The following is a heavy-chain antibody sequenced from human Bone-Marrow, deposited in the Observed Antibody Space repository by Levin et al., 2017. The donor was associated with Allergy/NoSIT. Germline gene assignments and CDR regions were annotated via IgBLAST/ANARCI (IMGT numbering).Heavy chain of an antibody. J-gene: IGHJ6*02. CDR2: ISSTSSYM. D-gene: IGHD2-2*01. V-gene: IGHV3-21*01. CDR3: TRGSYCTTTSCTNPDYYGMDV. CDR1: GFTFSNYN. Sequence: PGGSLRLSCAASGFTFSNYNMNWVRQAPGKGLEWVSFISSTSSYMYYSDSVKGRFTISRDNAKNSLYLQMNSLRAEDTSVYYCTRGSYCTTTSCTNPDYYGMDVWGQGTTVLVSS.